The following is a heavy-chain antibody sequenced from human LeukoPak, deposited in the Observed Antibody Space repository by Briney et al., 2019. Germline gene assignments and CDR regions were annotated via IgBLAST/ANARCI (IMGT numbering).Heavy chain of an antibody. J-gene: IGHJ3*02. V-gene: IGHV3-23*01. D-gene: IGHD6-19*01. CDR1: GFTFSSYA. CDR3: AKARRQWMAAFDI. Sequence: PGGSLRLSCAASGFTFSSYAMSWVRQAPEKGLEWVSAISGSGGSTYYADSVKGRFTISRDNSKNTLYLQMNSLRAEDTAVYYCAKARRQWMAAFDIWGQGTMVTVSS. CDR2: ISGSGGST.